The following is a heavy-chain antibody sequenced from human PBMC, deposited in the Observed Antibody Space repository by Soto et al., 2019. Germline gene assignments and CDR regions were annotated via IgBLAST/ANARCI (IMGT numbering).Heavy chain of an antibody. V-gene: IGHV4-38-2*02. D-gene: IGHD4-17*01. CDR2: VHYSGNT. CDR1: GYSISSGYH. J-gene: IGHJ4*02. CDR3: ARDKASATVTIFDY. Sequence: SETLSLTCTVSGYSISSGYHWAWIRQPPGKGLEWLGSVHYSGNTYYNPSLKSRLTISVDKSKNQFSLNLSSVTAADTAVYYCARDKASATVTIFDYWGQGTLVTVSS.